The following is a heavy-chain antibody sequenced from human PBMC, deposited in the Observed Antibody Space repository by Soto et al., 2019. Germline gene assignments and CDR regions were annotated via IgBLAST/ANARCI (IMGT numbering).Heavy chain of an antibody. J-gene: IGHJ4*02. CDR1: GYTFTSYG. D-gene: IGHD4-17*01. Sequence: ASVKVSCKASGYTFTSYGISWVRQAPGQGLEWMGWISAYNGNTNYAQKLQGRVTMTTDTSTSTAYMELRSLRSDDTAVYYCASYFAYDYGDYAGTEGFAYWGQGTLVTVSS. CDR3: ASYFAYDYGDYAGTEGFAY. V-gene: IGHV1-18*01. CDR2: ISAYNGNT.